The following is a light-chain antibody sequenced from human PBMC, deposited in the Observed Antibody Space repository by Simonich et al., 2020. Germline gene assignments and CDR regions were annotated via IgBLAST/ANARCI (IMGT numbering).Light chain of an antibody. J-gene: IGKJ2*01. CDR3: QQYGSSLMYT. V-gene: IGKV3D-20*01. CDR2: DAS. Sequence: EIVLTQSPGTLSLSPGERATLSCRASQSVSSSYLAWYQQKPGLAPRLLIHDASSRATGIPDRVSGSGSGTDFTLTISRLEPEDFAVYYCQQYGSSLMYTFGQGTKLEIK. CDR1: QSVSSSY.